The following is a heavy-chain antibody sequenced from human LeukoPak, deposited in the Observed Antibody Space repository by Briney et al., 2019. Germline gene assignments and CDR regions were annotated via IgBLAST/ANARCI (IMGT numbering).Heavy chain of an antibody. CDR2: IYSGDST. J-gene: IGHJ3*02. CDR3: ARDGRWLQLAPDAFDI. V-gene: IGHV3-66*01. Sequence: EGCLRLSCAASGFTVSSTYMTWVRHAPGKGLEWVSLIYSGDSTYYADSAKGRFTMSRDNSKNTLYLQMNSLRVEDTAVYYCARDGRWLQLAPDAFDIWGQGTMVTVSS. CDR1: GFTVSSTY. D-gene: IGHD5-24*01.